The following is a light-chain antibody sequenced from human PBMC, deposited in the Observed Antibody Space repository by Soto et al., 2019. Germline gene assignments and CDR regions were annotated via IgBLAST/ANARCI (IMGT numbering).Light chain of an antibody. CDR2: KAS. V-gene: IGKV1-5*03. CDR3: QQYSTYTPRT. CDR1: QSISIW. J-gene: IGKJ1*01. Sequence: DIQMTQSPSTLSASVGDRVTITCRASQSISIWLAWYQQKPGKAPEILIYKASSLESGVPSRFSGSGSGTEFTLTISSLQPDDFATYYCQQYSTYTPRTFGQGTKVEIK.